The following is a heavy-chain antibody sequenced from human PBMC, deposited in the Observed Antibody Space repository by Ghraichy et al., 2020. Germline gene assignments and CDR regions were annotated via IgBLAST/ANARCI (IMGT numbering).Heavy chain of an antibody. CDR1: GGSFSGYY. V-gene: IGHV4-34*01. CDR2: INHSGST. CDR3: ARGLRGSRYFDL. Sequence: SETLSLTCAVYGGSFSGYYWTWIRQPPGKGLEWIGEINHSGSTNYNPSLKSRVTLLIDTSKNQFSLNLSSVTAADTAVYYCARGLRGSRYFDLWGRGTLVTVSS. D-gene: IGHD3-10*01. J-gene: IGHJ2*01.